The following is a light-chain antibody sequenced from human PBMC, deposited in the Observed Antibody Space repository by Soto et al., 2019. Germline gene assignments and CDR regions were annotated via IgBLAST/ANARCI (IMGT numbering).Light chain of an antibody. CDR2: DAS. V-gene: IGKV3D-20*01. CDR3: QQYGSSPPIT. Sequence: EIVLTQSPATLSLSPGERATLSCGASQSVSSSYLAWYQQQPGLAPRLLIYDASSRATGIPDRFSGSGSGTDFTLTISRPEPEDFAVYYCQQYGSSPPITFGQGTRLEIK. J-gene: IGKJ5*01. CDR1: QSVSSSY.